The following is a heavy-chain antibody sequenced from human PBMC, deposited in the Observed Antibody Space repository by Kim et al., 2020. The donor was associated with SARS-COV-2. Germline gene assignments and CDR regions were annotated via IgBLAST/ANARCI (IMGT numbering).Heavy chain of an antibody. D-gene: IGHD6-6*01. Sequence: QKFQGRVTITRDTSASTAYMELSSLRSEDTAVYYCARWVSSSEATYYFDYWGQGTLVTVSS. CDR3: ARWVSSSEATYYFDY. V-gene: IGHV1-3*01. J-gene: IGHJ4*02.